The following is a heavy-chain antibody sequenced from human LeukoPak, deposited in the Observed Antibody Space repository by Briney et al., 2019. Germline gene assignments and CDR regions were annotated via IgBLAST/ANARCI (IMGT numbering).Heavy chain of an antibody. Sequence: ASVKVSCKASGYTFTSYGISWVRQAPGQGLEWMGWISAYNGNTNYAQKLQGRVTMTTDTYTSTAYMELRILRSDDTAVYYCARIGRPGIAAAGTSSMDYWGQGTLVTVSS. CDR2: ISAYNGNT. D-gene: IGHD6-13*01. CDR3: ARIGRPGIAAAGTSSMDY. CDR1: GYTFTSYG. J-gene: IGHJ4*02. V-gene: IGHV1-18*04.